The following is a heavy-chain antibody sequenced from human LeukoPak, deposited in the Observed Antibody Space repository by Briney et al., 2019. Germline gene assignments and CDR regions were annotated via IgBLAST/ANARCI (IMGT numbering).Heavy chain of an antibody. J-gene: IGHJ4*02. CDR1: GFTFSSFV. Sequence: GRSLRLSCAASGFTFSSFVMHWLRQAPGKGLEWVAVISNDGSKKYYADSVKGRFTISRDNSKNTLYLQMNSLRAEDTAVYYCARGSGSYYSFDYWGQGTLVTVSS. CDR2: ISNDGSKK. V-gene: IGHV3-30*03. CDR3: ARGSGSYYSFDY. D-gene: IGHD1-26*01.